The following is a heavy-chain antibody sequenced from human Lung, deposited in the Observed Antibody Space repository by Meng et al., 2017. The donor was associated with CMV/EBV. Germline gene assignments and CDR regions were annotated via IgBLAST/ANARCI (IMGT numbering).Heavy chain of an antibody. V-gene: IGHV3-21*01. CDR3: ARDHSYCSSTSCSHDY. CDR2: ISSSSNDV. Sequence: GESXKISCAASGFTFSYYSMNWVRQAPGKGLEWVSSISSSSNDVYYADSVKGRFTISRDNAKNSLYLQMNSLRAEDTAVYYCARDHSYCSSTSCSHDYWGQGXLVTVSS. D-gene: IGHD2-2*01. CDR1: GFTFSYYS. J-gene: IGHJ4*02.